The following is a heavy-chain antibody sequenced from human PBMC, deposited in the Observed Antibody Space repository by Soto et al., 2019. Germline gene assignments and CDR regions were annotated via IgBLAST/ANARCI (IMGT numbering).Heavy chain of an antibody. CDR1: GYTFTSYD. V-gene: IGHV1-8*01. CDR2: MKPNSGKT. CDR3: ARGLRSIAARNYYYYMDV. Sequence: ASVKVSCKDSGYTFTSYDINWVRQATGHGLEWMGWMKPNSGKTGYAQKFQGRVNMTRNTSISTAYMELRSLKPNDTAVYYCARGLRSIAARNYYYYMDVWGKGTTVTVSS. J-gene: IGHJ6*03. D-gene: IGHD6-6*01.